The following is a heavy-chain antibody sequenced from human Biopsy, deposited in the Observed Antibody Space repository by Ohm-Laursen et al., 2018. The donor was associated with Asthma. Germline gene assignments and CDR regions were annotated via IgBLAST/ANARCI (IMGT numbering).Heavy chain of an antibody. Sequence: SLRLSCAASGFTFGDYWMSWVRQVPGKGLEWVAVISFDGSNKDFADSVKGRFTISRGNSKSTMYLEMNSLRAEDTAVYYCPKDVFPGWEVRRGPDYWGQGTLVTVSA. CDR1: GFTFGDYW. CDR2: ISFDGSNK. V-gene: IGHV3-30*18. D-gene: IGHD1-26*01. J-gene: IGHJ4*02. CDR3: PKDVFPGWEVRRGPDY.